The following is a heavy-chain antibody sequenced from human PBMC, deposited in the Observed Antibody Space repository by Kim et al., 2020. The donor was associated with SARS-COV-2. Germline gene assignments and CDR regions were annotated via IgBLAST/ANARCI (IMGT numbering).Heavy chain of an antibody. CDR2: IGTAGDT. D-gene: IGHD6-13*01. V-gene: IGHV3-13*01. Sequence: GGSLRLSCAASGFTFSSYDMHWVRQATGKGLEWVSAIGTAGDTYYPGSVKGRFAISRDNAKNSLYLQMNSLRAGDTAVSYCASGYSSSWYWAFDICGLGT. CDR1: GFTFSSYD. CDR3: ASGYSSSWYWAFDI. J-gene: IGHJ3*02.